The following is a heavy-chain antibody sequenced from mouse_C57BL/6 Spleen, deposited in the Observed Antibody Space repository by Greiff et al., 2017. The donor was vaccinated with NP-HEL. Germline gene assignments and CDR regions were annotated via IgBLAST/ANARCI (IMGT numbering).Heavy chain of an antibody. CDR1: GFTFSDYY. V-gene: IGHV5-16*01. CDR2: INYDGSST. Sequence: EVKLMESEGGLVQPGSSMKLSCTASGFTFSDYYMAWVRQVPEKGLEWVANINYDGSSTYYLDSLKSRFIISRDNAKNILYLQMSSLKSEDTATYYCARDRVYYSNYYAMDYWGQGTSVTVSS. J-gene: IGHJ4*01. D-gene: IGHD2-5*01. CDR3: ARDRVYYSNYYAMDY.